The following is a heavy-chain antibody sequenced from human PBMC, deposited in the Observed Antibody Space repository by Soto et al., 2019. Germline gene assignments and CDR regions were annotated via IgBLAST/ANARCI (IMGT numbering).Heavy chain of an antibody. CDR2: IYYSGST. D-gene: IGHD3-9*01. V-gene: IGHV4-31*03. CDR3: AREDYDILTGYQTLFDY. Sequence: PSETLSLTCTVSGGSISSGGYYWSWIRQHPGKGLEWIGYIYYSGSTYYNPSLKSRVTISVDTSKNQFSLKLSSVTAADTAVYYCAREDYDILTGYQTLFDYWGQGTLVTVSS. J-gene: IGHJ4*02. CDR1: GGSISSGGYY.